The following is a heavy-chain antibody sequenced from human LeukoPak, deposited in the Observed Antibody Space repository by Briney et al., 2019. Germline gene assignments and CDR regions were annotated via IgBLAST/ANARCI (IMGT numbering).Heavy chain of an antibody. CDR1: GGSMRSHY. V-gene: IGHV4-59*11. D-gene: IGHD3-22*01. Sequence: PSETLSLTCTVSGGSMRSHYWSWIRQTPGKGLEWIGYIDYSGSTRYNPSLQSRVTISVDTSKNQFSLKLTSVTATDTAVYYCARLINNDNSGDADTFDMWGRGTVVTVFS. J-gene: IGHJ3*02. CDR3: ARLINNDNSGDADTFDM. CDR2: IDYSGST.